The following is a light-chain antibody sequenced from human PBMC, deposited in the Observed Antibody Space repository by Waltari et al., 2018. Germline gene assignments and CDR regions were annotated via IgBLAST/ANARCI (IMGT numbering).Light chain of an antibody. CDR2: LGS. CDR1: QSLLHSNGYNY. Sequence: DVMMTQSPLSLPVTPGEPASISCRSSQSLLHSNGYNYLAWYVQKPGQSPQLLIYLGSDRASGVPDRISGSGSGTDFTLQISRVDAEDVGVYYCIQALQTPPTFGQGTKLEIK. J-gene: IGKJ2*01. CDR3: IQALQTPPT. V-gene: IGKV2-28*01.